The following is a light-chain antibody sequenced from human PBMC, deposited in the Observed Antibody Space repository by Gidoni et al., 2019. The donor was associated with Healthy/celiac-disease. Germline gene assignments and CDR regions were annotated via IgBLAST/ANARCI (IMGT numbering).Light chain of an antibody. V-gene: IGKV1-33*01. CDR1: QDISNY. Sequence: DIQMTQSPSSLSASAVDRVTITCQASQDISNYLNWYQQKPGKAPKLLIYDASNLETGVPSRFSGSGSGTDFTFTISSLQPEDIATYYCQQYDNPPYTFGQGTKLEIK. CDR2: DAS. J-gene: IGKJ2*01. CDR3: QQYDNPPYT.